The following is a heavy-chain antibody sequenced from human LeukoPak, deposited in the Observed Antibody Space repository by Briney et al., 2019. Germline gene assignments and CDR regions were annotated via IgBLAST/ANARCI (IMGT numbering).Heavy chain of an antibody. Sequence: GGSLRLSCAASGFTVSSNYMSWVRQAPGKGLEWVSVIYSGGSTYYADSVNDRFTISRDNSKNTLYLQMNSLKTEDTAVYYCTRGSSWYYYYMDVWGKGTTVTVSS. D-gene: IGHD6-13*01. CDR2: IYSGGST. CDR3: TRGSSWYYYYMDV. V-gene: IGHV3-66*01. CDR1: GFTVSSNY. J-gene: IGHJ6*03.